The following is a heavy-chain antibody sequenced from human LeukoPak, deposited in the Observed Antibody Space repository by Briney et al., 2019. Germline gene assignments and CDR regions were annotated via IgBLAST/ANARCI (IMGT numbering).Heavy chain of an antibody. CDR1: GFTGSNNY. CDR3: IVFGDSNH. Sequence: AGGSLRLSCAASGFTGSNNYMSWVRQAPGKGLEWVSAIHSSGGTYYADSVKGRFTISRDTSKNTLYLQINSLRVEDTDVYYCIVFGDSNHWGQGTLVTVSS. V-gene: IGHV3-53*01. CDR2: IHSSGGT. D-gene: IGHD4-17*01. J-gene: IGHJ5*02.